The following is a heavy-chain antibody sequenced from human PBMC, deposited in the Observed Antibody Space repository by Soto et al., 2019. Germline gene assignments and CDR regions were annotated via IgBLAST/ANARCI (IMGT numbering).Heavy chain of an antibody. CDR2: IIPIFGTA. D-gene: IGHD3-22*01. CDR1: GGTFSSYA. V-gene: IGHV1-69*13. CDR3: AITEYYDSSGYRPRPYAFDI. J-gene: IGHJ3*02. Sequence: GASVKVSCKASGGTFSSYAISWVRQAPGQGLEWMGGIIPIFGTANYAQKFQGRVTITADESTSTAYMELSSLRSEDTAVYYCAITEYYDSSGYRPRPYAFDIWGQGTMVTVSS.